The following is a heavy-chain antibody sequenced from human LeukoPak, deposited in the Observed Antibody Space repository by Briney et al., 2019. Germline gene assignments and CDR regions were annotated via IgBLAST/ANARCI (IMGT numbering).Heavy chain of an antibody. CDR1: GDSFSTNSAT. CDR3: ARDQGLGRYAFDI. V-gene: IGHV6-1*01. Sequence: SQTLSLTCAISGDSFSTNSATWDWIRQSPSRGLEWLGRTYYRSKWYNDYAVSVKSRITINPDTSKNQSSLQLNSVTPEDTAVYYCARDQGLGRYAFDIWGQGTMVTVSS. D-gene: IGHD7-27*01. CDR2: TYYRSKWYN. J-gene: IGHJ3*02.